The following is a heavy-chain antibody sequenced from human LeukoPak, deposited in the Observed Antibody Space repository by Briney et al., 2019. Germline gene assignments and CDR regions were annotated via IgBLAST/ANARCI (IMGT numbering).Heavy chain of an antibody. J-gene: IGHJ4*02. CDR3: AKGGGSSDRSYYFDY. Sequence: DSVKGRFTISRDNPKNTMNLQMNSLRAEDTAVYYCAKGGGSSDRSYYFDYWGQGTLVTVSS. V-gene: IGHV3-30*02. D-gene: IGHD2-15*01.